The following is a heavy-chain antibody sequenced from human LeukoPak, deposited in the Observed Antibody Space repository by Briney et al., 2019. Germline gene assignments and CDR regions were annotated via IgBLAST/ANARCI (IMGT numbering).Heavy chain of an antibody. CDR3: ARDYDYVWGSWAFDI. D-gene: IGHD3-16*01. Sequence: GGSLRLSCAASGFTFSSYAMHWVRQAPGKGLEWVAVISYDGSNKCYADSVKGRFTISRDNSKNTLYLQMNSLRAEDTAVYYCARDYDYVWGSWAFDIWGQGTMVTVSS. V-gene: IGHV3-30-3*01. CDR1: GFTFSSYA. CDR2: ISYDGSNK. J-gene: IGHJ3*02.